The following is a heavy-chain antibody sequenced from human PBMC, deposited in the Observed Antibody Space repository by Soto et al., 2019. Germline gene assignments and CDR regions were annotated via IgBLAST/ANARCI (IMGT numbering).Heavy chain of an antibody. CDR2: ISVYNGNI. CDR1: GYMFNTYG. V-gene: IGHV1-18*01. J-gene: IGHJ4*02. Sequence: QVQLLQSGAEVKKPGASVKVSCKASGYMFNTYGITWVRQAPGQGLEWMGWISVYNGNIDYAQKFEGRVNMTIDTSTRTAYMELKSLTSDDTAVYYCARTYGSGDYFLPFEYWGQGTPVSVSS. CDR3: ARTYGSGDYFLPFEY. D-gene: IGHD3-10*01.